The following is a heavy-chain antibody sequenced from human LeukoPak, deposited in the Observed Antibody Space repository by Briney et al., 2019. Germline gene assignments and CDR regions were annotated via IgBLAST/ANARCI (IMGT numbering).Heavy chain of an antibody. CDR3: ARYYAGDRNYYYYYMDV. Sequence: PGGSLRLSCAASGFTFRDYYMSWIRQAPGKGLEWVSYISSSGSTIYYADSVKGRFTISRDNAKNSLYLQMNSLRAEDTAVYYCARYYAGDRNYYYYYMDVWGKGTTVTVSS. J-gene: IGHJ6*03. CDR1: GFTFRDYY. CDR2: ISSSGSTI. D-gene: IGHD3-16*01. V-gene: IGHV3-11*01.